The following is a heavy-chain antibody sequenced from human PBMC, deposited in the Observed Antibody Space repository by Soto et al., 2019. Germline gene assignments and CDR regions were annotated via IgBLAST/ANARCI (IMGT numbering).Heavy chain of an antibody. CDR3: AAAEIDGSCVTFAFDP. D-gene: IGHD1-26*01. CDR2: IVVGSGNT. J-gene: IGHJ5*02. Sequence: SVKVSCKASGFTFTSSAVQWVRQARGQRLEWIGWIVVGSGNTNYAQKFQERVTITRDMSTSTAYMELSSLRSEDTAVYYCAAAEIDGSCVTFAFDPWGQGTLVTVSS. V-gene: IGHV1-58*01. CDR1: GFTFTSSA.